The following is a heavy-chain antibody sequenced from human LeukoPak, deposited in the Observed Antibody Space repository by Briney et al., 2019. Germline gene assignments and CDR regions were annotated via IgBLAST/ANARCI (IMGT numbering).Heavy chain of an antibody. CDR3: ARAKRAYYYDSSGYYGEIDY. CDR2: IIPIFGTA. Sequence: GASVKVSCKASGYTFTSYYMHWVRQAPGQGLEWMGGIIPIFGTANYAQKFQGRVTITADESTSTAYMELSSLRSEDTAVYYCARAKRAYYYDSSGYYGEIDYWGQGTLVTVSS. D-gene: IGHD3-22*01. J-gene: IGHJ4*02. V-gene: IGHV1-69*13. CDR1: GYTFTSYY.